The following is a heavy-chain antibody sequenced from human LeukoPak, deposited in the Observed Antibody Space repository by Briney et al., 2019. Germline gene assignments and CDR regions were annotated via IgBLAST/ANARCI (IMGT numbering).Heavy chain of an antibody. D-gene: IGHD4/OR15-4a*01. V-gene: IGHV3-33*01. CDR3: ARVGPSGEYGGDY. Sequence: GGSLRLSCAASGFTFTRYGIHWVRQAPGKGLEWVSIIWYDGVRKYYVESVKGRFTISRDNSKNTLILQMDSLRVEDTAVYYCARVGPSGEYGGDYWGQEPRVTVSS. CDR2: IWYDGVRK. CDR1: GFTFTRYG. J-gene: IGHJ4*02.